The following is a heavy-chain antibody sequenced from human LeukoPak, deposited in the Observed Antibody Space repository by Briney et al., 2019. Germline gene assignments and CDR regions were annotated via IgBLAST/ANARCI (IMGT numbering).Heavy chain of an antibody. V-gene: IGHV1-18*01. J-gene: IGHJ4*02. D-gene: IGHD1-26*01. CDR2: VSAYNGKT. CDR1: GYTFTSSY. CDR3: ARGGTYYPCIDY. Sequence: GASVNVSFKASGYTFTSSYINWVRQAPGQGLEWMGWVSAYNGKTSYVQNFQGRVTMTTDSSTNTAYMDLTSLTSDDTAVYYCARGGTYYPCIDYWGQGPLVTVSS.